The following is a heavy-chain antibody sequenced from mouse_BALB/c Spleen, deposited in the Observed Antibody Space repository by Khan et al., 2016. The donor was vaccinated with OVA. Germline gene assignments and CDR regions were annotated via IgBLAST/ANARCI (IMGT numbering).Heavy chain of an antibody. CDR2: IYPSDSYT. CDR3: TRGGVDGSSFAY. CDR1: GYTFTSYW. D-gene: IGHD2-3*01. Sequence: VQLQQSGTELVRPGASVKLSCKASGYTFTSYWINWVKQRPGQGLEWIGNIYPSDSYTNYNQKFKVKATLTVDKSSSTAYMQLSSPTSEASAVYYCTRGGVDGSSFAYWGQGTLVTVSA. V-gene: IGHV1-69*02. J-gene: IGHJ3*01.